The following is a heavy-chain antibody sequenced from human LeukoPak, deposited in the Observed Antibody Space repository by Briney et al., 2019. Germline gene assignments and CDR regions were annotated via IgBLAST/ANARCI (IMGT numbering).Heavy chain of an antibody. D-gene: IGHD6-6*01. CDR1: GGSISSSSYY. J-gene: IGHJ4*02. CDR3: ARQRAARFFFDY. V-gene: IGHV4-39*07. Sequence: SETLSLTCTVSGGSISSSSYYWGWIRQPPGKGLEWIGSIYYSGSTYYNPSLKSRVTISVDTSKNQFSLKLSSVTAADTAVYYCARQRAARFFFDYWGQGTLVTVSS. CDR2: IYYSGST.